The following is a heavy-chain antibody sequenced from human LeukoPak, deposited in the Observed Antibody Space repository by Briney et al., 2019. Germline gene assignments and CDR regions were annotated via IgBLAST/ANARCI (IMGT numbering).Heavy chain of an antibody. Sequence: ASVKVSCKASGYTLTRYYMHWVRQAPGQGLEWMGIIDTNDGTRSYAQKFQGRVTMTRDMSTSTVYMELSSLRSEDTALYYCARDIAVTGTGHYYGMDVWGQGTTVIVSS. V-gene: IGHV1-46*01. CDR2: IDTNDGTR. CDR3: ARDIAVTGTGHYYGMDV. D-gene: IGHD6-19*01. J-gene: IGHJ6*02. CDR1: GYTLTRYY.